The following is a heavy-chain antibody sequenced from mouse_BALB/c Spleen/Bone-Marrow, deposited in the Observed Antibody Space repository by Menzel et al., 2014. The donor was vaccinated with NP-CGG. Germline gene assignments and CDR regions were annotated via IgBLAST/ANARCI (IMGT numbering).Heavy chain of an antibody. D-gene: IGHD1-1*01. CDR1: GFTFSSFG. V-gene: IGHV5-17*02. Sequence: DVMLVESGGGLVQPGGSRKLSCAASGFTFSSFGMHWVRQAPEKGLEWVAYISSGSSNIYYADTVKGRLAISRDNPKNTLFLQMTSLRSEDTAMYYCARAAITTVVAGYWGQGTTLTVSS. CDR2: ISSGSSNI. J-gene: IGHJ2*01. CDR3: ARAAITTVVAGY.